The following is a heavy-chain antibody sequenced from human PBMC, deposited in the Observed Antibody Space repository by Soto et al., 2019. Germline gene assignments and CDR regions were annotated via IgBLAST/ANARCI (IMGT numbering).Heavy chain of an antibody. V-gene: IGHV3-15*07. J-gene: IGHJ4*02. Sequence: GGSLRLSCAASGFTFSNAWMNWVRQAPGKGLEWVGRIKSKTDGGTTDYAAPVKGRFTISRDDSKNTLYLQMNSLKTEDTAVYYCTTAVVSSWYWDQSYYFDYWGQGTLVTVSS. CDR1: GFTFSNAW. D-gene: IGHD6-13*01. CDR3: TTAVVSSWYWDQSYYFDY. CDR2: IKSKTDGGTT.